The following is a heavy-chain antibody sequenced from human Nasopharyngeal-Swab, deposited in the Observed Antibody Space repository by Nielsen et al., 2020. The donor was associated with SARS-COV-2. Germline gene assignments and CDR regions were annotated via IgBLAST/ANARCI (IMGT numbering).Heavy chain of an antibody. CDR2: ISTYNSNT. CDR1: GYTFTNYG. Sequence: ASVKVSCKASGYTFTNYGITWVRQAPGQGLEWMRWISTYNSNTNYRQKLQGRVTMTTDTSTSTAYMELRSLRSDDTAMYYCARDRRDVVVVVAAGGTDYWGQGTLVTVSS. CDR3: ARDRRDVVVVVAAGGTDY. V-gene: IGHV1-18*01. J-gene: IGHJ4*02. D-gene: IGHD2-15*01.